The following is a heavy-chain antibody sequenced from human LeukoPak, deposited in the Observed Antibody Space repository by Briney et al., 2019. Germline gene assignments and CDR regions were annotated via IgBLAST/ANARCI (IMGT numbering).Heavy chain of an antibody. J-gene: IGHJ5*02. CDR3: ARVPVDTAMVP. Sequence: ASVKVSCKASGYTFTSYYIHWVRQAPGQGLEWMGIINPSGGSTSYAQKFQGRVTMTRDTSTSTVYMELSSLRSEDTAMYYCARVPVDTAMVPWGQGTLVTVSS. V-gene: IGHV1-46*01. CDR1: GYTFTSYY. D-gene: IGHD5-18*01. CDR2: INPSGGST.